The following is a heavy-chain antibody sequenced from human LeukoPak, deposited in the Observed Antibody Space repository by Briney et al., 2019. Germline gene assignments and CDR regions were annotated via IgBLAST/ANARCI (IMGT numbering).Heavy chain of an antibody. CDR1: GFTFSSYT. D-gene: IGHD4-11*01. V-gene: IGHV3-15*01. J-gene: IGHJ4*02. Sequence: GESLRLSCAASGFTFSSYTMSWVRQAPGKGLEWVGRIKSKTDGGTTDYAAPVKGRFTISRDDSKNTLYLQMNSLKTEDTAVYYCTTGYSNHEQWGQGTLVTVSS. CDR3: TTGYSNHEQ. CDR2: IKSKTDGGTT.